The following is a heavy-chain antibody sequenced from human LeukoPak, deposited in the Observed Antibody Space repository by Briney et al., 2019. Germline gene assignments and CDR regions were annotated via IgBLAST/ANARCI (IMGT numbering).Heavy chain of an antibody. CDR1: GGSISSGGYY. D-gene: IGHD6-6*01. CDR3: ARERVAAHNWFDP. CDR2: IYHSGST. J-gene: IGHJ5*02. V-gene: IGHV4-30-2*01. Sequence: SQTLSLTCTVSGGSISSGGYYWSWIRQPPGKGLEWIGCIYHSGSTYYNPSLKSRVTISVDRSKNQFSLKLSSVTAADTAVYYCARERVAAHNWFDPWGQGTLVTVSS.